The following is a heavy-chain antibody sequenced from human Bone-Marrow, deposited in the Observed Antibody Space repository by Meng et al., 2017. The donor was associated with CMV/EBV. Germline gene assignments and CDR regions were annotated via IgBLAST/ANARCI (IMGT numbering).Heavy chain of an antibody. Sequence: GSLRLSCTVSGGSISSSSYYWGWIRQPPGKGLEWIGSIYYSGSTYYNPSLKSRVTISVDTSKNQFSLKLSSVTAADTAVYYCARTFSSSWSSEGSDYFDYWGQGTLVTGSS. CDR3: ARTFSSSWSSEGSDYFDY. CDR1: GGSISSSSYY. CDR2: IYYSGST. V-gene: IGHV4-39*01. D-gene: IGHD6-13*01. J-gene: IGHJ4*02.